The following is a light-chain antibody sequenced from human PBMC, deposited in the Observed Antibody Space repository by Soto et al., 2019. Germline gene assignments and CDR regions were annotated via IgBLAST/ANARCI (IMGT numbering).Light chain of an antibody. Sequence: QPVLTQSPSASASLGASVKLTCTLRSGHSSYAIAWHQQQPEKGPRYLMKLNSDGSHSKGDGIPDRFSGSSSGAERYLTSSSLQSEDEADYYCQTWGTGIQVFGGGTK. CDR3: QTWGTGIQV. CDR2: LNSDGSH. V-gene: IGLV4-69*01. J-gene: IGLJ2*01. CDR1: SGHSSYA.